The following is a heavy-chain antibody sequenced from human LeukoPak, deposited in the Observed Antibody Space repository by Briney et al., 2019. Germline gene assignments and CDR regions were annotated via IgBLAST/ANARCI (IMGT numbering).Heavy chain of an antibody. J-gene: IGHJ5*02. CDR2: IYYSGST. D-gene: IGHD2-2*01. CDR3: ARQATVVVPAAKGGFAP. CDR1: GGSISSSSYY. Sequence: SETLSLTCTVSGGSISSSSYYWVWIRQPPGKGLDGIGSIYYSGSTYYNPSLKSRVTISVDTSKNQFSLKLSSVTAADTAVYYCARQATVVVPAAKGGFAPWGQGTLVTVSS. V-gene: IGHV4-39*01.